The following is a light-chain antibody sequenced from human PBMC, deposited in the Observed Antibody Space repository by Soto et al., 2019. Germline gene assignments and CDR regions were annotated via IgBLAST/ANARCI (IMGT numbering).Light chain of an antibody. Sequence: AIQLTQSPSSLSASVGDRVTISCRASQNIRNDLGWYQQRVGRAPRLLIYAASSLDDGVPSRFSGSGSGTDFTLTISSLQPEDSATYYCLYDFKYPRTFAQGTKVEV. V-gene: IGKV1-6*01. CDR3: LYDFKYPRT. CDR1: QNIRND. J-gene: IGKJ1*01. CDR2: AAS.